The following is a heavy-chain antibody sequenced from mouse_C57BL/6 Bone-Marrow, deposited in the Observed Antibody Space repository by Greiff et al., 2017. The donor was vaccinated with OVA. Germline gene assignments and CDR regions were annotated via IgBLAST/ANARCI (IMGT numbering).Heavy chain of an antibody. J-gene: IGHJ1*03. V-gene: IGHV1-53*01. CDR1: GYTFTSYW. D-gene: IGHD1-1*01. Sequence: QVQLQQPGTELVKPGASVKLSCKASGYTFTSYWMHWVKQRPGQGLEWLGNINPSNGGTNSNDTFKSKATLTVDKSSSTAYMQLSSLTSEDSAVYYCARPITTVVAWYCDVWGTGTTVTVSS. CDR3: ARPITTVVAWYCDV. CDR2: INPSNGGT.